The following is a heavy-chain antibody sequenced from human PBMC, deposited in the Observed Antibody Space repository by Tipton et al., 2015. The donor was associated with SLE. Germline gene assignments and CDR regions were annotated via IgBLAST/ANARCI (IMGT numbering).Heavy chain of an antibody. D-gene: IGHD5-12*01. CDR1: GGSFTGYY. J-gene: IGHJ3*02. CDR3: ASWPGDDPEDAFDI. V-gene: IGHV4-34*01. CDR2: IYHSGST. Sequence: TLSLTCAVYGGSFTGYYWSWIRQPPGKGLEWIGQIYHSGSTKYNPSLKSRVTLSVDTSKNQFSLKLSSATAADTAVYYCASWPGDDPEDAFDIWGQGTMVTVSS.